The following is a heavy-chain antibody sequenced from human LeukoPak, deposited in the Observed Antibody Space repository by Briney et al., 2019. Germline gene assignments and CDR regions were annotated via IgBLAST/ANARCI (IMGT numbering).Heavy chain of an antibody. CDR2: INHSGST. V-gene: IGHV4-34*01. D-gene: IGHD2-8*01. Sequence: WXXXXXXXGKGLEXXGXINHSGSTNYNPSLKSRVTISVDTSKNQFSLKLSSVTAADTAAYYCARARAYGIVLMVYAPYFDYWGQGTLVTVSS. J-gene: IGHJ4*02. CDR3: ARARAYGIVLMVYAPYFDY.